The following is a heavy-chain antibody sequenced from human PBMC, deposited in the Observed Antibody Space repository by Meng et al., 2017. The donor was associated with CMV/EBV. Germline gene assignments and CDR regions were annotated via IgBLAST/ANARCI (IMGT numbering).Heavy chain of an antibody. J-gene: IGHJ6*02. CDR1: GGSISSYY. Sequence: SETLSLTCTVSGGSISSYYWSWIRQPPGKGLEWIGYIYYSGSTNYNPSLKSRVTISVDTSKNQFSLKLSPVTAADTAVYYCARDQMVWGVYYYYYGMDVWGQGTTVTVSS. D-gene: IGHD3-10*01. CDR3: ARDQMVWGVYYYYYGMDV. CDR2: IYYSGST. V-gene: IGHV4-59*01.